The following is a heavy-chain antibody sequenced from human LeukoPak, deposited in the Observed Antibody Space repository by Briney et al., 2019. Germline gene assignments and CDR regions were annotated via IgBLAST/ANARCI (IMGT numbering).Heavy chain of an antibody. D-gene: IGHD1-26*01. J-gene: IGHJ6*03. CDR2: IYTSGST. V-gene: IGHV4-4*07. Sequence: SETLSLTCTVSGGSISSYYWSWIRQPAGKGLEWIGRIYTSGSTNYNPSLKSRVTMSVDTSKNQFSLKLSSVTAADTAVYYCARGNVGATSRYYYYYYMDVWGKGTTVTISS. CDR1: GGSISSYY. CDR3: ARGNVGATSRYYYYYYMDV.